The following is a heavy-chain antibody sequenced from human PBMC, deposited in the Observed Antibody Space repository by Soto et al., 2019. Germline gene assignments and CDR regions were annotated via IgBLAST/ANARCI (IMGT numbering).Heavy chain of an antibody. J-gene: IGHJ5*02. CDR2: IDHSGYT. V-gene: IGHV4-34*01. Sequence: XATLSLPFAVYGGSFSGYDWNWIRQPPGKGLEWIGEIDHSGYTNYNPSLKSRVTISVDTSKNQFSLRLTSATAADTAVYYCARVRDWFDPWGQGTLVTVSS. CDR1: GGSFSGYD. D-gene: IGHD3-3*01. CDR3: ARVRDWFDP.